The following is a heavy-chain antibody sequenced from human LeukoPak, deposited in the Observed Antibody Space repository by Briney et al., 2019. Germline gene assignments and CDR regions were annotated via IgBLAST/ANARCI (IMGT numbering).Heavy chain of an antibody. J-gene: IGHJ6*03. Sequence: PGGSLRLSCAASGFTFSSYWMHWVRQAPGKGLVWVSRINSDGSSTSYADSVKGRFTISRDNAKNTLYLQMNSLRAEDTAVYYCARGQYYYDSSGLTPPGAYMDVWGKGTTVTVSS. CDR2: INSDGSST. CDR1: GFTFSSYW. V-gene: IGHV3-74*01. D-gene: IGHD3-22*01. CDR3: ARGQYYYDSSGLTPPGAYMDV.